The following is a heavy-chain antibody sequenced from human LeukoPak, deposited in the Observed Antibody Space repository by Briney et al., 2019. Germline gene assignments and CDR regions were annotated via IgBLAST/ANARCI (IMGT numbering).Heavy chain of an antibody. V-gene: IGHV3-23*01. CDR2: ISGSGDNI. D-gene: IGHD2-15*01. Sequence: PGGSPRLSCAASGFTFSSYAMSWVRQAPGKGLGWVSVISGSGDNIFYADSVKGRFTISRDISKNTLFLQMNGLRAEDTALYYCAKGNSASSYSSLDYWGQGTLVTVSS. J-gene: IGHJ4*02. CDR3: AKGNSASSYSSLDY. CDR1: GFTFSSYA.